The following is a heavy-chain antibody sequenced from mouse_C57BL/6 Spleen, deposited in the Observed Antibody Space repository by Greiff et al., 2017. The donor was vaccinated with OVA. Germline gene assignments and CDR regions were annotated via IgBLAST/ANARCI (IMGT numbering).Heavy chain of an antibody. Sequence: VQLVESGAELVRPGASVTLSCKASGYTFTDYEMHWVKQTPVHGLEWIGAIDPETGGTAYNQKFKGKAILTADKSSSTAYMELRSLTSEDSAVYYCTRGGFRDHYYAMDYWGQGTSVTVSS. CDR2: IDPETGGT. CDR1: GYTFTDYE. CDR3: TRGGFRDHYYAMDY. J-gene: IGHJ4*01. V-gene: IGHV1-15*01.